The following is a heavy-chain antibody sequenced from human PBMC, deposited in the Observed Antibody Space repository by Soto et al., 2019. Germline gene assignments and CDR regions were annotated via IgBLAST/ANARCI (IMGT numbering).Heavy chain of an antibody. V-gene: IGHV1-18*04. CDR2: ISAYNGNT. Sequence: SVKVCFKASCYTFTSYGISWVRQAPGQGLEWMGWISAYNGNTNYAQKPQGRVTMTTDTSTSTAYMELRSLRSDDTAVYYCARDHDILTGYSPGDYWGQGTLVTVSS. CDR3: ARDHDILTGYSPGDY. J-gene: IGHJ4*02. CDR1: CYTFTSYG. D-gene: IGHD3-9*01.